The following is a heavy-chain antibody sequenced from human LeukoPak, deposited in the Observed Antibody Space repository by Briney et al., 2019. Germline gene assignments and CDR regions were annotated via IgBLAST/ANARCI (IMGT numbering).Heavy chain of an antibody. J-gene: IGHJ4*02. D-gene: IGHD6-13*01. CDR2: ISGSGGST. Sequence: GGSLRLSCAASGFTFSRYAMSWVRQAPGKGLEWVSAISGSGGSTYYADSVKGRFTISRDNSKNTLYLQMNSLRAEDTAVYYCAKDPESSSWYYFDYWGQGTLVTVSS. CDR1: GFTFSRYA. CDR3: AKDPESSSWYYFDY. V-gene: IGHV3-23*01.